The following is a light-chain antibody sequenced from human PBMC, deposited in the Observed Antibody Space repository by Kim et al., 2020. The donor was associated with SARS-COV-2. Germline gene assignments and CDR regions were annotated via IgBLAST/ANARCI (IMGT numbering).Light chain of an antibody. V-gene: IGKV4-1*01. CDR2: WAS. CDR1: QNVLYSSNNKNY. Sequence: DIVMTQSPDSLAVSLGERATINCKSSQNVLYSSNNKNYLAWYQQKPGQPPKLLIYWASTRESGVPDRFSGSGSGTDFTLTISSLQAEDVAGYYCQQYYSTPPTFGQGTKVDIK. J-gene: IGKJ1*01. CDR3: QQYYSTPPT.